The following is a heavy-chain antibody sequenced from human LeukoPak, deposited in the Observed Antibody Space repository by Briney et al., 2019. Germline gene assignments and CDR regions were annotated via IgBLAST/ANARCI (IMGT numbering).Heavy chain of an antibody. CDR2: INSDGSST. J-gene: IGHJ4*02. Sequence: GGSLRLSCAASGFTFSSYWMHWVRQAPGKGLVWVSRINSDGSSTSYADSVKGRVTISRDNAKNTLYLQMNSLRAEDTAVYYCARERTHYYYFDYWGQGTLVTVSS. CDR1: GFTFSSYW. V-gene: IGHV3-74*01. D-gene: IGHD2/OR15-2a*01. CDR3: ARERTHYYYFDY.